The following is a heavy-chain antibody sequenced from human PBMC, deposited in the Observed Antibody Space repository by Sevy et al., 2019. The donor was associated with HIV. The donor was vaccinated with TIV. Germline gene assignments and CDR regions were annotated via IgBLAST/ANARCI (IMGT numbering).Heavy chain of an antibody. J-gene: IGHJ4*02. CDR1: GFTFSRYV. D-gene: IGHD1-1*01. V-gene: IGHV3-23*01. Sequence: GGSLRLSCAASGFTFSRYVMNWVRQAPGKGLEWVSVISSEGSTTYYADSEKGRFTISRDNSKSTLYLQMNSLRAEDTAVYYCATRSLNSGPYFDPWGQGTLVTVSS. CDR2: ISSEGSTT. CDR3: ATRSLNSGPYFDP.